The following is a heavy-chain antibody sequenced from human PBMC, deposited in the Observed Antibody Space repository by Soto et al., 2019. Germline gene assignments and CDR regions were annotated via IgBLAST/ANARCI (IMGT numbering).Heavy chain of an antibody. Sequence: GGSLRLSCAASGFTFSSYAMHWVRQAPGKGLEWVAVTSYDGSNKYYADSVKGRFTISRDNSKNTLYLQMNSLRAEDTAVYYCARDYNSWADYDFWSGGFDYWGQGTLVTVSS. J-gene: IGHJ4*02. V-gene: IGHV3-30-3*01. D-gene: IGHD3-3*01. CDR3: ARDYNSWADYDFWSGGFDY. CDR1: GFTFSSYA. CDR2: TSYDGSNK.